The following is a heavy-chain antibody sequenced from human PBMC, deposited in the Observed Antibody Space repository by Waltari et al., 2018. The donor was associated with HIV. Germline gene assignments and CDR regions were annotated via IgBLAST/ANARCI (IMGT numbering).Heavy chain of an antibody. CDR2: IYHSGTT. V-gene: IGHV4-4*02. J-gene: IGHJ6*02. CDR3: ARHRVGFDVSLVYGMDV. Sequence: QVQLQESGPGLVRPSGTLSLTCAVSGVSLSRSNCRRWVRQPPGKGLEWIGEIYHSGTTHYNPSLQSRVTISVDKSRKQFSLKLTAVTAADTAMYYCARHRVGFDVSLVYGMDVWGQGTTVTVSS. D-gene: IGHD3-16*01. CDR1: GVSLSRSNC.